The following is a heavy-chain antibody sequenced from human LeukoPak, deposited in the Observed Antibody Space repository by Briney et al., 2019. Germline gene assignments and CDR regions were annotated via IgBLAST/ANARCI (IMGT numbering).Heavy chain of an antibody. CDR1: GFTFSSYS. D-gene: IGHD6-19*01. J-gene: IGHJ5*02. CDR3: ARDISGWYRRLDP. V-gene: IGHV3-21*01. CDR2: ISSSSSYI. Sequence: GGSLRLSCAASGFTFSSYSMNWVRQAPGKGLEWVSSISSSSSYIYYADSVKGRFTISRDNAKNSLYLQMNSLRAEDPAVYYCARDISGWYRRLDPWGQGTLVTVSS.